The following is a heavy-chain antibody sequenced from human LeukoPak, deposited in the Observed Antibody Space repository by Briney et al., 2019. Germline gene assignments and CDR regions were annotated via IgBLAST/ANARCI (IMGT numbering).Heavy chain of an antibody. CDR1: GFTFSSYS. V-gene: IGHV3-21*01. CDR2: ISSSSSYI. CDR3: ARDLVRGGYDGSGYYYDNFDY. J-gene: IGHJ4*02. D-gene: IGHD3-22*01. Sequence: GGSLRLSCAASGFTFSSYSMNWVRQAPGKGLEWVSSISSSSSYIYYADSVKGRFTISRDNAKNSLYLQMNSLRAEDTAVYYCARDLVRGGYDGSGYYYDNFDYWGQGNLVTVSS.